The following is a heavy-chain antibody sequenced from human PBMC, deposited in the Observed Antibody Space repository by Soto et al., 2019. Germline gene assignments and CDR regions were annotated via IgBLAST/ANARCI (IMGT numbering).Heavy chain of an antibody. CDR1: GGSISSYY. Sequence: SETLSLTCTVSGGSISSYYWSWIRQPPGKGLEWIGYIYYSGSTNYNPSLKSRVTISVDTSKNQFSLKLSSVTAADTAVYYCARYDYNILTGYYGYWGQGTLVTVS. D-gene: IGHD3-9*01. CDR2: IYYSGST. V-gene: IGHV4-59*08. CDR3: ARYDYNILTGYYGY. J-gene: IGHJ4*02.